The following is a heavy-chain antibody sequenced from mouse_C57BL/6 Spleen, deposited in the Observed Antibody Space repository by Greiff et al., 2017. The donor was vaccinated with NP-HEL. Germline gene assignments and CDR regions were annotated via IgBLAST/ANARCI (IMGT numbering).Heavy chain of an antibody. D-gene: IGHD2-10*01. CDR3: ARHPYYFDV. V-gene: IGHV1-72*01. J-gene: IGHJ1*03. CDR1: GYTFTSYW. CDR2: IDPNSGGT. Sequence: VKLQESGAELVKPGASVKLSCKASGYTFTSYWMHWVKQRPGRGLEWIGRIDPNSGGTKYNEKFKSKATLTVDKPSSTAYMQLSSLTSEDSAVYYCARHPYYFDVWGTGTTVTVSS.